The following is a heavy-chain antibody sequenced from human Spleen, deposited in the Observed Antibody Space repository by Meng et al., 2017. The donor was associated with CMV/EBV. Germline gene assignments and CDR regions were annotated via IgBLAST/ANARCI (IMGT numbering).Heavy chain of an antibody. CDR2: IRTKTYGGTT. CDR3: TFRFSSSWIDY. D-gene: IGHD6-13*01. Sequence: GGSLRLSCTASGFTFGDYIMTWVRQAPGKGLEWVGFIRTKTYGGTTEYAASVKGRFTISRDDSKSIAYLQMNSLKTEDTAVYYCTFRFSSSWIDYWGQGTLVTVSS. CDR1: GFTFGDYI. J-gene: IGHJ4*02. V-gene: IGHV3-49*04.